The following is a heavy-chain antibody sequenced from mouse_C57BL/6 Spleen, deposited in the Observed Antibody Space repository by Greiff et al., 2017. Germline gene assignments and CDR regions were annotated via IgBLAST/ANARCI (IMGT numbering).Heavy chain of an antibody. Sequence: VKLMESGPGLVQPSQSLSITCTVSGFSLTSYGVHWVRQSPGKGLEWLGVIWSGGSTDYNAAFISRLSISKDNSKSQVFFKMNSLQADDTAIYYCARNGIYYGNYVYAMDYWGQGTSVTVSS. CDR3: ARNGIYYGNYVYAMDY. D-gene: IGHD2-1*01. CDR1: GFSLTSYG. CDR2: IWSGGST. V-gene: IGHV2-2*01. J-gene: IGHJ4*01.